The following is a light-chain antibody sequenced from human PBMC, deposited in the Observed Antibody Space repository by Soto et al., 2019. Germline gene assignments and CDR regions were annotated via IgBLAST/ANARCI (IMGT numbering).Light chain of an antibody. V-gene: IGLV1-47*01. CDR2: RNN. J-gene: IGLJ2*01. CDR1: SSNIGINY. CDR3: AAWDDSLSGVV. Sequence: QSVLTQPPSASGTPGQRVTISCSGSSSNIGINYVYWYQQLPGTVPQLLIYRNNERPSGVPDRFSGFKSGTSASLAISGLRSEDEADYYCAAWDDSLSGVVFGGGTKVTVL.